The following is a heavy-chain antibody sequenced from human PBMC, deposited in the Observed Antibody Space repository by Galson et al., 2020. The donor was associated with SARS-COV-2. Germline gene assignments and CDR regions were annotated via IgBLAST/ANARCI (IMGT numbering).Heavy chain of an antibody. J-gene: IGHJ2*01. CDR1: GFTITNSA. CDR2: IVVGSGDT. CDR3: AAVRGRGFDL. V-gene: IGHV1-58*01. Sequence: SVQVSCKNSGFTITNSAVQWVRQARGQDLEWIGWIVVGSGDTTYAQKFQEKITITRDMSTSTVYMEVSSLTSEDTAMYYCAAVRGRGFDLWGRGTLIIVSS.